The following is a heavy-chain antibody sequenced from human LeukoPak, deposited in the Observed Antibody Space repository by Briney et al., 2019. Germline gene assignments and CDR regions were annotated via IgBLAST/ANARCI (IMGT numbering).Heavy chain of an antibody. CDR2: IWYDGSNK. V-gene: IGHV3-33*06. CDR3: AKDPNGDYVGAFDM. J-gene: IGHJ3*02. Sequence: PGRSLRLSCAASGFTFSSYGMHWVRQAPGKGLEWVAVIWYDGSNKYYADSVQGRFTIPRDNSKNTLFLQMNSLRAEDTAVYYCAKDPNGDYVGAFDMWGQGTMVTVSS. CDR1: GFTFSSYG. D-gene: IGHD4-17*01.